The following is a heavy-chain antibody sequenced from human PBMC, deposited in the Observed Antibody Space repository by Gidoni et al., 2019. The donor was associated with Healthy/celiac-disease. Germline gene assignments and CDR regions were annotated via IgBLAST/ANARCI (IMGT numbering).Heavy chain of an antibody. CDR3: ARHAIVVVILNWFDP. D-gene: IGHD3-22*01. CDR2: IYYSGST. Sequence: QLQLQESGPGLVKPSETLSLTCTVSGGSISSSSYYWGWIRQPPGKGLEWIGSIYYSGSTYYNPSLKSRVTISVDTSKNQFSLKLSSMTAADTAVYYCARHAIVVVILNWFDPWGQGTLVTVSS. J-gene: IGHJ5*02. CDR1: GGSISSSSYY. V-gene: IGHV4-39*01.